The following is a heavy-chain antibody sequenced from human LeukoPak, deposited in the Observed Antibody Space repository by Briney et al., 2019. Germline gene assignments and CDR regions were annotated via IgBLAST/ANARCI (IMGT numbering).Heavy chain of an antibody. Sequence: PGGSLRLSCAASGFTFSSYAMSWVRQAPGKGLEWVSAISGSGGSTYYADSVKGRFTISRDNSKNTLYLQMNSLRAEDTAVYYCAKDTDLRREDGYGGFDYWGQGTLVTVSS. CDR2: ISGSGGST. D-gene: IGHD5-24*01. J-gene: IGHJ4*02. CDR3: AKDTDLRREDGYGGFDY. CDR1: GFTFSSYA. V-gene: IGHV3-23*01.